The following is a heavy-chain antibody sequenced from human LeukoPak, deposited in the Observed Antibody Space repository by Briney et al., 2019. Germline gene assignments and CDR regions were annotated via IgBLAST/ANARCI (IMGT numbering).Heavy chain of an antibody. J-gene: IGHJ4*02. Sequence: GGSLRLSCAASGFTFRSYTMNWVRQAPGKGLEWLSSLSSSSSSIYYADSVKGRFTISRDNAKKSLYLQMNSLRAEDTAMYYCARGFCTSASCYGSYWGQGTLVTVSS. CDR1: GFTFRSYT. CDR2: LSSSSSSI. V-gene: IGHV3-21*01. D-gene: IGHD2-2*01. CDR3: ARGFCTSASCYGSY.